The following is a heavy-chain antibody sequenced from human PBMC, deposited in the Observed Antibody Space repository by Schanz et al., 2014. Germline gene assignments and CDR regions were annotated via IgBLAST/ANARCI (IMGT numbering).Heavy chain of an antibody. CDR1: RYTFNTYG. J-gene: IGHJ5*02. CDR3: ARDRRRYCSTASCLHDNWFDP. CDR2: ISPYNGNT. V-gene: IGHV1-18*01. D-gene: IGHD2-2*01. Sequence: GPEVKEPGASVKVSCEASRYTFNTYGLNWVRQAPGQGPEWIGWISPYNGNTNYAQKVQGRVTMTTDTSTGTAYMELRSLRSDDTAVYYCARDRRRYCSTASCLHDNWFDPWGQGTLVIVSS.